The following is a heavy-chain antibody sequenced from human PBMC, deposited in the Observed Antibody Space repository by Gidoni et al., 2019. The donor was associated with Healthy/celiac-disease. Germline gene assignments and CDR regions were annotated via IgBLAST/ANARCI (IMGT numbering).Heavy chain of an antibody. CDR3: ARHRIIVATDGGSAFDI. J-gene: IGHJ3*02. D-gene: IGHD5-12*01. Sequence: QVQLQESGPGLVKPSETLSLTCTVSGGSISSYYWSWIRQPPGKGLEWIGYIYYSGSTNYNPSLKSRVTISVDTSKNQFSLKLSSVTAADTAVYYCARHRIIVATDGGSAFDIWGQGTMVTVSS. CDR1: GGSISSYY. V-gene: IGHV4-59*08. CDR2: IYYSGST.